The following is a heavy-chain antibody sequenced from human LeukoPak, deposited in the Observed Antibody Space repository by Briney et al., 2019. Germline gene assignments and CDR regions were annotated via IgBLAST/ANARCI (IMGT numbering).Heavy chain of an antibody. Sequence: ASVKVSCKASGYTFTSYYMHWVRQAPGQGLEWMGIINPSGGSTSYVQKFQGRVTMTRDTSTSTVYMELSSLRSEDTAVYYCARARSSGYAFDYWGQGTLVTVSS. D-gene: IGHD5-12*01. CDR1: GYTFTSYY. CDR3: ARARSSGYAFDY. J-gene: IGHJ4*02. V-gene: IGHV1-46*01. CDR2: INPSGGST.